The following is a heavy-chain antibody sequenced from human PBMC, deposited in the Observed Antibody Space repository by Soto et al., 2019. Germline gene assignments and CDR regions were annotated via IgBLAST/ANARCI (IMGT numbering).Heavy chain of an antibody. CDR3: ARDSGGSGMPMDV. J-gene: IGHJ6*03. D-gene: IGHD3-10*01. CDR1: GGSFSGYY. Sequence: SETLSLTYAVYGGSFSGYYLSWIRQPPGKGLEWIGEINHSGSTNYNPSLKSRVTISVDTSKNQFSLKLSSVTAADTAVYYCARDSGGSGMPMDVWGKGTTVTVSS. CDR2: INHSGST. V-gene: IGHV4-34*01.